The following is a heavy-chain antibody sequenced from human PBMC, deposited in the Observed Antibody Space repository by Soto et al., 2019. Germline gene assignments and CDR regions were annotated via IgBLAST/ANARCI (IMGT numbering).Heavy chain of an antibody. V-gene: IGHV3-23*01. CDR2: ISGSGGST. CDR1: GFTFSSYA. Sequence: PGGSLRLCCAASGFTFSSYAMSWVRQAPGKGLEWVSAISGSGGSTYYADSVKGRFTISRDNSKNTLYLQMNSLRAEDTAVYYCAKNPVLGYYYGMDVWGQGTTVTVSS. CDR3: AKNPVLGYYYGMDV. J-gene: IGHJ6*02.